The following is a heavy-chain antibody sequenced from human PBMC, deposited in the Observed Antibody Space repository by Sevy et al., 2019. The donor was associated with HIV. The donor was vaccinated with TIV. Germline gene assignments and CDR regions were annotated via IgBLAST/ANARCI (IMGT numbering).Heavy chain of an antibody. CDR1: GFIFSNYA. D-gene: IGHD3-10*01. J-gene: IGHJ3*02. V-gene: IGHV3-23*01. Sequence: GGSLRLSCAASGFIFSNYAMHWVRQAPGKGLEWVSVISDGGGTTYYADSVKGRFTISRDDSKSTLYLQMNSLRVEDTAVYFCAKRVAGALAALDIWGQGTMVTVSS. CDR2: ISDGGGTT. CDR3: AKRVAGALAALDI.